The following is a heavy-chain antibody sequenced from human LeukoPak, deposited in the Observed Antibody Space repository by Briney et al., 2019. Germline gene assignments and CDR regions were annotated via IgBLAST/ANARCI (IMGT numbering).Heavy chain of an antibody. Sequence: ASVKVSCKASGYTFTSYGISWVRQAPGQGLEWMGWISAYNGNTNYAQKLQGRVTMTRDMGTSTVYMELSSLRSEDTAVYYCARDMRVRKDLDSSIWSRPLYYFDYWGQGTLVTVSS. CDR3: ARDMRVRKDLDSSIWSRPLYYFDY. V-gene: IGHV1-18*01. CDR1: GYTFTSYG. D-gene: IGHD6-13*01. J-gene: IGHJ4*02. CDR2: ISAYNGNT.